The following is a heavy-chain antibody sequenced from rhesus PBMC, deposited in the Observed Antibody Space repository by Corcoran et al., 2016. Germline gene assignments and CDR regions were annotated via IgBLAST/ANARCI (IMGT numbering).Heavy chain of an antibody. J-gene: IGHJ5-2*02. V-gene: IGHV1-111*02. CDR2: GDPEDGES. CDR1: GYTFTDYY. CDR3: ARSESV. Sequence: EVQLVQSGAEVKKPGAYVKISCKASGYTFTDYYLHWVRQAPGKGREGVGRGDPEDGESIPAQKFQDRVTITADTSTDTVYMELSSLRSEDTAVYYCARSESVWGRGVLVSVSS. D-gene: IGHD2-33*01.